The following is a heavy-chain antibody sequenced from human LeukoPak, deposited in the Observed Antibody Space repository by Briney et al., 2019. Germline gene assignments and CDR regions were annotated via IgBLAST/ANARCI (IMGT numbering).Heavy chain of an antibody. D-gene: IGHD2-15*01. CDR3: AKSLCSGFVCYAHDY. CDR2: ISGSGGLT. J-gene: IGHJ4*02. Sequence: GGSLSLSCAASGFTFSGCSMSWVRQAPGKGLEWVSLISGSGGLTYYADSVKGRFAISRDNSRNAVFLQMNSLRAEDTAIYYCAKSLCSGFVCYAHDYWGQGTLVTVSS. V-gene: IGHV3-23*01. CDR1: GFTFSGCS.